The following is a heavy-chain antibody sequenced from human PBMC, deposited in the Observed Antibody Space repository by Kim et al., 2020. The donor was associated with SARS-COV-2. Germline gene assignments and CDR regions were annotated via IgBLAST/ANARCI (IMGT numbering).Heavy chain of an antibody. CDR1: GFNVNDNN. Sequence: GGSLRLSCAASGFNVNDNNMSWVRQAPGKGLEWVSLIKSDGSTRYPDSVKGRFTISRDYSESTVHLQLNSLRAEDTAVYYCARATFFSHRGVFGGMDVWGHGTTVTVSS. D-gene: IGHD3-16*01. CDR2: IKSDGST. J-gene: IGHJ6*02. CDR3: ARATFFSHRGVFGGMDV. V-gene: IGHV3-53*01.